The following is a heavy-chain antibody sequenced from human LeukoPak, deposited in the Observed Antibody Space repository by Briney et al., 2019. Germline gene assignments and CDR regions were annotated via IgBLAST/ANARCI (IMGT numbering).Heavy chain of an antibody. V-gene: IGHV4-30-2*01. CDR1: GGSISSGGYY. D-gene: IGHD5-12*01. CDR3: ARVIVATIRYFDY. CDR2: IYHSGST. Sequence: PSQTLSLTCTVSGGSISSGGYYWSWIRQPPGKGLELIGYIYHSGSTYYNPSLKSRVTISVDRSKNQFSLKLSSVTAADTAVYYCARVIVATIRYFDYWGQGTLVTVSS. J-gene: IGHJ4*02.